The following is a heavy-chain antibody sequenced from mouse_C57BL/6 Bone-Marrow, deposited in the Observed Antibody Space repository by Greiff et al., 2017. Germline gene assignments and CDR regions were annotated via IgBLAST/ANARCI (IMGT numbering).Heavy chain of an antibody. CDR3: ANNFCFDY. CDR1: GYTFTSYW. D-gene: IGHD1-3*01. Sequence: QVQLQQSGAELAKPGASVKLSCKASGYTFTSYWMHWVKQRPGQGLAWIGYINPSSGYTKYNQKFKDKATLTADKSASTAYMQLSSLTYEDSAVYYCANNFCFDYGGQGTTLTVSS. CDR2: INPSSGYT. J-gene: IGHJ2*01. V-gene: IGHV1-7*01.